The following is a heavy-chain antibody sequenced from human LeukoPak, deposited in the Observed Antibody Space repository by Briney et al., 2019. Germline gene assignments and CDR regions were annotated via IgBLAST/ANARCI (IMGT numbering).Heavy chain of an antibody. J-gene: IGHJ4*02. CDR1: GWLLSTSGLG. D-gene: IGHD3-10*01. CDR2: IYSNDEK. CDR3: AHKGTGSGSYIM. V-gene: IGHV2-5*01. Sequence: SGPTLVNPTQTLTLTCCFSGWLLSTSGLGVGWIGRANGKSLKWHALIYSNDEKRCSPTLKSRLTITNDTSQNQVVLIITTMDPVATGTYYCAHKGTGSGSYIMWGQGTLVTVSS.